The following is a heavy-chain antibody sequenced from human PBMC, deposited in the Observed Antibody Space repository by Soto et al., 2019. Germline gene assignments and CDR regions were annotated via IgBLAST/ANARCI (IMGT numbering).Heavy chain of an antibody. V-gene: IGHV1-2*04. CDR1: GYTFTGYY. CDR2: INPNSGGT. D-gene: IGHD3-10*01. CDR3: ARGYYGSGSYFPFDY. J-gene: IGHJ4*02. Sequence: GASVKVSCKASGYTFTGYYMHWVRQAPGQGLEWMGWINPNSGGTNYAQKFQGWVTMTRDTSISTAYMELSRLRSDDTAVYYCARGYYGSGSYFPFDYWGQGTLVTVSS.